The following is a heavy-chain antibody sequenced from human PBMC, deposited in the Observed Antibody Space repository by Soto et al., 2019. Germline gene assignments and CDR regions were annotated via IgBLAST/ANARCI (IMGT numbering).Heavy chain of an antibody. CDR1: GYTFTSYG. V-gene: IGHV1-18*01. CDR2: ISAYNGNT. J-gene: IGHJ3*02. Sequence: ASVKVSCKASGYTFTSYGISWVRQAPGQGLEWMGWISAYNGNTNYAQKLQGRVTMTTDTSTSTAYMELRSLRSDDTAVYYCARAEDIVVVPAEGSYYGSGSYSAFDIWGQGTMVTVSS. D-gene: IGHD2-2*01. CDR3: ARAEDIVVVPAEGSYYGSGSYSAFDI.